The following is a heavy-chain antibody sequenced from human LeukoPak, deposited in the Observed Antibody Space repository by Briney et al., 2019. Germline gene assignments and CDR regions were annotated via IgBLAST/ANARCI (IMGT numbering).Heavy chain of an antibody. Sequence: PGGSLRLSCAASGFSFTSYAMTWVRQAPGKGLEWVSSVSGVGFTTYYADSVKGRFTISRDNSNNTLYLQMNSLRAEDTAVYYCALDLNYDFWSGYFGSHAFDVWGQGTMVTVSS. J-gene: IGHJ3*01. CDR1: GFSFTSYA. D-gene: IGHD3-3*01. CDR2: VSGVGFTT. CDR3: ALDLNYDFWSGYFGSHAFDV. V-gene: IGHV3-23*01.